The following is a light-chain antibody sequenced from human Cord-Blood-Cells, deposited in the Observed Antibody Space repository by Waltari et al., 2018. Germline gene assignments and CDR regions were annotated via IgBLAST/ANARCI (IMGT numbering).Light chain of an antibody. Sequence: QSALTQPRPVSGSPGQSVTISCPGTSSDLGGYNYVPWYQQHPGKAPKLMIYDVSKRPSGVPDRFSGSKSGNTASLTISGLQAEDEADYYCCSYAGSYTYVFGTGTKVTVL. CDR3: CSYAGSYTYV. J-gene: IGLJ1*01. V-gene: IGLV2-11*01. CDR2: DVS. CDR1: SSDLGGYNY.